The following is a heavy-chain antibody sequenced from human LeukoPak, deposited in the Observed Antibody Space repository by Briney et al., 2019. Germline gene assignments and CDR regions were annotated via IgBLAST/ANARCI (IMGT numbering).Heavy chain of an antibody. V-gene: IGHV4-34*01. D-gene: IGHD6-13*01. CDR1: GGSISSYY. CDR3: ARLIAEDDY. J-gene: IGHJ4*02. CDR2: INHSGST. Sequence: PSETLSLTCTVSGGSISSYYWSWIRQPPGKGLEWIGEINHSGSTNYNPSLKSRVTISVDTSKNQFSLKLSSVTAADTAVYYCARLIAEDDYWGQGTLVTVSS.